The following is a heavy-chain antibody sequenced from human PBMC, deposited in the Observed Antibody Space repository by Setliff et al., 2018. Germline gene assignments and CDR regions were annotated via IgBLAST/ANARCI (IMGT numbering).Heavy chain of an antibody. CDR1: GGSISSGDAS. Sequence: SETLSLTCAVSGGSISSGDASWSWVRQPPGKGLEWIGYIYHAGSTYYNPSLESRVTISIDKPNKQFSLELRSLTAADTAVYYCATRAVGITVALNRPLDHWGQGTLVTVSS. J-gene: IGHJ4*02. CDR2: IYHAGST. V-gene: IGHV4-30-2*01. CDR3: ATRAVGITVALNRPLDH. D-gene: IGHD6-19*01.